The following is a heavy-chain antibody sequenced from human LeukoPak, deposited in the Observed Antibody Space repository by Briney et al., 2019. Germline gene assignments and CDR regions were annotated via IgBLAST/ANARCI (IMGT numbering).Heavy chain of an antibody. CDR2: ISSSGTTM. J-gene: IGHJ6*03. CDR1: GFIFSDYY. V-gene: IGHV3-11*04. D-gene: IGHD2-15*01. Sequence: GGSLRLSCAASGFIFSDYYMSWIRQAPGKGLEYVSYISSSGTTMYYADSVKGRFTISRGNAKNSLYLQMNSLRAEDTVVYYCAIPPWRSGRYYYYMDVWGKGTTVTVSS. CDR3: AIPPWRSGRYYYYMDV.